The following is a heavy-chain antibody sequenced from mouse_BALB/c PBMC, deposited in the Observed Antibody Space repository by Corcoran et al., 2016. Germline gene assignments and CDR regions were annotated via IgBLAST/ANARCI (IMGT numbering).Heavy chain of an antibody. CDR2: INPSSGYT. D-gene: IGHD1-1*01. J-gene: IGHJ4*01. V-gene: IGHV1-4*02. CDR3: ARPLYYYGSSYDYYYAMDY. CDR1: GYTFTSYT. Sequence: QVQLQQSAAELARPGASVKMSRKASGYTFTSYTMHWVKQRPGQGLEWIGYINPSSGYTEYNQKFKDKTTLTADKSSSTAYMQLSSLTSEDSAVYYCARPLYYYGSSYDYYYAMDYWGQGTSVTVSS.